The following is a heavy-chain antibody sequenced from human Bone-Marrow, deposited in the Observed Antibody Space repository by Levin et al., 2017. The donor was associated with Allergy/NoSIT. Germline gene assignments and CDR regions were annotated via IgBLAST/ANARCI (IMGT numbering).Heavy chain of an antibody. CDR3: ARDVYADYYFDL. V-gene: IGHV3-74*01. CDR2: INPDGSSK. CDR1: GFFFMTSW. Sequence: PGGSLRLSCAASGFFFMTSWMHWVRQVPGQWLVWVSRINPDGSSKIYADSVKGRFTISRDNDKNTLYLEMSSLRADDTAVYYCARDVYADYYFDLWGQGTLVTVSS. J-gene: IGHJ4*02. D-gene: IGHD4-17*01.